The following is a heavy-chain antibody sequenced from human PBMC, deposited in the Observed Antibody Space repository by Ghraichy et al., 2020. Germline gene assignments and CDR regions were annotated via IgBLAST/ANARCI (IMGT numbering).Heavy chain of an antibody. CDR2: IGGSGRYR. Sequence: GGSLRLSCAASGFSFSNYAMNWVRQAPGKGLEWVSSIGGSGRYRYYADSLKGRFAISRDNAKNSLYLQMNSLSAEDAAVYYCTRDASLPGYSYGRPLYGMDVWGQGTTVTV. CDR1: GFSFSNYA. D-gene: IGHD5-18*01. CDR3: TRDASLPGYSYGRPLYGMDV. J-gene: IGHJ6*02. V-gene: IGHV3-21*01.